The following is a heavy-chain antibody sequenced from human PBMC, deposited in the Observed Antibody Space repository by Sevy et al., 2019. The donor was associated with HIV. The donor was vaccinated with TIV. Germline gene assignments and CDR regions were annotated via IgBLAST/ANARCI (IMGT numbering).Heavy chain of an antibody. J-gene: IGHJ4*02. D-gene: IGHD3-10*02. CDR2: ISSRGSTI. CDR3: ARVRNNYVSYYFDH. CDR1: GFTFSDNY. V-gene: IGHV3-11*01. Sequence: GGSLRLSCAASGFTFSDNYMSWIRQAPGKGLEWVSYISSRGSTIYYADSVKGRFTISRDNANNSLYLQMKSLGAEDTAVYYCARVRNNYVSYYFDHWGQGTLVTVSS.